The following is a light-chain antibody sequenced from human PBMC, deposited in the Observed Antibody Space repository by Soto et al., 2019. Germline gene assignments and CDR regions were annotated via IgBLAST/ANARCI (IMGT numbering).Light chain of an antibody. V-gene: IGKV1-27*01. CDR1: QGIRNY. Sequence: DIQMTQSPTSLSASVGDRVTITCRASQGIRNYVAWYQQIPGKAPKLLIYAASTLQSGVPSRFSSSGSGTDFTLTINGLQPEDAATYSCQKYSSVPVFGPGTKVEIK. J-gene: IGKJ3*01. CDR3: QKYSSVPV. CDR2: AAS.